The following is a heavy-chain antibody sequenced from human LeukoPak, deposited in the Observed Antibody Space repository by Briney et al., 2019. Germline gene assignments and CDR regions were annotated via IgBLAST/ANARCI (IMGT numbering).Heavy chain of an antibody. Sequence: PSGTLSLTCAVSGGSISSSNWWSWVRQPPGKGLEWIGEIYHSGSTNYNPSLKSRVTISVDKSKNQFSLELNSVTPADTAVYYCARGGDYWPQWWFDPWGRGTLVSVSS. CDR3: ARGGDYWPQWWFDP. V-gene: IGHV4-4*02. CDR1: GGSISSSNW. J-gene: IGHJ5*02. CDR2: IYHSGST. D-gene: IGHD1-26*01.